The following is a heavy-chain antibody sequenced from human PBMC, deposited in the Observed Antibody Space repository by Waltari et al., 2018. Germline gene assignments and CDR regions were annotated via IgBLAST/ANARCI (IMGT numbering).Heavy chain of an antibody. D-gene: IGHD2-21*01. J-gene: IGHJ3*02. Sequence: VQLVQSGAEVKKPGASVNVSCKASGYTFTVYYVHWVRQAPGQGLEWVGRMSPNSGGTNDARKFQGRVTMTRDTAISTAYMELSRLRSDDTALYYCARDGGDWQGAFDIWGQGTMVTVSS. CDR1: GYTFTVYY. CDR3: ARDGGDWQGAFDI. V-gene: IGHV1-2*06. CDR2: MSPNSGGT.